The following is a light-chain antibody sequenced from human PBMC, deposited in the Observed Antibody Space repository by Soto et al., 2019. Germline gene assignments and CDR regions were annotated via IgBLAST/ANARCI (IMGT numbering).Light chain of an antibody. J-gene: IGKJ4*01. CDR3: RQYGRSLGFA. CDR2: GAS. V-gene: IGKV3-20*01. CDR1: QSITSSF. Sequence: EILFTQSPGILSLSPGERASLSCGASQSITSSFLAWYQQKPGQATRLLIYGASSRANGIPDRFSGTGSETDFTLTLHRLEPEDFAVYYCRQYGRSLGFAFGGGTKVDIK.